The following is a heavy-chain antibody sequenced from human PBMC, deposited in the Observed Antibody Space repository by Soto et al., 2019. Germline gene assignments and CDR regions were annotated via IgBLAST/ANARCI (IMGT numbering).Heavy chain of an antibody. CDR3: ALKVYDSSGYYFGAEYFQH. V-gene: IGHV1-69*13. CDR2: IIPIFGTA. D-gene: IGHD3-22*01. J-gene: IGHJ1*01. CDR1: GGSFSSYA. Sequence: SVKVSCKASGGSFSSYAISWVRQAPGQGLEWMGGIIPIFGTANYAQKFQGRVTITADESTSTAYMELSSLRSEDTAVYYCALKVYDSSGYYFGAEYFQHWGQGTLVTVSS.